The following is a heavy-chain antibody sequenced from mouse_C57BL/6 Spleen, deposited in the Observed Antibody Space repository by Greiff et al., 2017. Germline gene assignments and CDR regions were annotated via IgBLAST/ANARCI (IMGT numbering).Heavy chain of an antibody. CDR2: INPSSGYT. CDR1: GYTFTSYW. CDR3: ARIPPIYDGYYSWFAY. D-gene: IGHD2-3*01. J-gene: IGHJ3*01. Sequence: VQLQQSGAELAKPGASVKLSCKASGYTFTSYWMHWVKQRPGQGLEWIGYINPSSGYTKYNQKFKDKATLTADKSSSTAYMQLSSLTYEDSAVYYCARIPPIYDGYYSWFAYWGQGTLVTVSA. V-gene: IGHV1-7*01.